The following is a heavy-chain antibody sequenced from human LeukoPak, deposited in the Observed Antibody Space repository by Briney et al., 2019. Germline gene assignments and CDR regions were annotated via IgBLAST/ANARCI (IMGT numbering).Heavy chain of an antibody. CDR3: ARGTRGNYGDYLEGTWFDP. D-gene: IGHD4-17*01. J-gene: IGHJ5*02. CDR2: MNPNSGNT. V-gene: IGHV1-8*01. CDR1: GYTFTSYD. Sequence: GASVKVSCKASGYTFTSYDINWVRQATGQGLEWMGWMNPNSGNTGYAQKFQGRVTMTRNTSISTAYMELSSLRSEDTAVHYCARGTRGNYGDYLEGTWFDPWGQGTLVTVSS.